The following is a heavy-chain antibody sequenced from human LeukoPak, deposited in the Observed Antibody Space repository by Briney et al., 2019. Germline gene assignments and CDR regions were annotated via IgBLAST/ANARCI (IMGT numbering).Heavy chain of an antibody. CDR3: ARHAGSYDSMIVEFDY. D-gene: IGHD3-10*01. V-gene: IGHV4-39*01. CDR2: IYYSGST. J-gene: IGHJ4*02. CDR1: GGSISSSSYY. Sequence: KASETLSLTCTVSGGSISSSSYYWGWIRQPPRKGLEWIGTIYYSGSTYYNPSLKSRVTISVDTSKNQFSLKLSSVTAADTAVYYCARHAGSYDSMIVEFDYWGQGALVTVSS.